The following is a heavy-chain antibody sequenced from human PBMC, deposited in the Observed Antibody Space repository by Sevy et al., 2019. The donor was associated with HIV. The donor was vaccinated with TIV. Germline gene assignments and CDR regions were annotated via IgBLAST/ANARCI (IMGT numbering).Heavy chain of an antibody. V-gene: IGHV3-23*01. CDR1: GFTFSNYA. CDR2: IRIIGGNT. CDR3: AKEWTQLSDWYGELDY. J-gene: IGHJ4*02. Sequence: GGSLRLSCAASGFTFSNYAMSWVRQAPGKGLEWVSSIRIIGGNTYYADSVKGRFTISRDNSKNTLYLQMNSLRAEDTAVYYCAKEWTQLSDWYGELDYWGQGSLVTVSS. D-gene: IGHD6-19*01.